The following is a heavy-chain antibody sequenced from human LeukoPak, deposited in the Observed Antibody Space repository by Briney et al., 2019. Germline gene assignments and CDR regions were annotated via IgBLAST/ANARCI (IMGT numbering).Heavy chain of an antibody. CDR3: AKRWGYSSGPVDY. V-gene: IGHV3-21*01. Sequence: GGSLRLSCAASGFTFTNSSMTWVRQAPGKGLEWVSSISSCSSYIYYADSVKGRFTISRDNAKNTLYLQMNSLRAEDTAVYYCAKRWGYSSGPVDYWGQGTLVTVAS. CDR2: ISSCSSYI. J-gene: IGHJ4*02. D-gene: IGHD6-19*01. CDR1: GFTFTNSS.